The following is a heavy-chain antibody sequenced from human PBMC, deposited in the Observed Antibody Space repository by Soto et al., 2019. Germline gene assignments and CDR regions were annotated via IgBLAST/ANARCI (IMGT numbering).Heavy chain of an antibody. CDR1: GFTFSNAW. J-gene: IGHJ4*02. Sequence: GGSLRLSCAASGFTFSNAWMSWVRQAPGKGLEWVGRIKSKTDGGTTDYAAPVKGTFTISRDDSKNTLYLQMNSLKTEDTAVYYCTTDGGIVGATQGFDYWGQGTLVTVSS. CDR2: IKSKTDGGTT. D-gene: IGHD1-26*01. V-gene: IGHV3-15*01. CDR3: TTDGGIVGATQGFDY.